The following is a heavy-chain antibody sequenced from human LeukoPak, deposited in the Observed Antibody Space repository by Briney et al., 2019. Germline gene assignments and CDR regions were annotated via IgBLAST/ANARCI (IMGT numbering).Heavy chain of an antibody. CDR2: IYPKTGGT. V-gene: IGHV1-2*02. CDR3: AGPWDQVGFDP. D-gene: IGHD1-26*01. CDR1: GYTXTGYY. Sequence: GASVKVSCKASGYTXTGYYMHGVRQAPGQGLEWMGWIYPKTGGTSYAQKFQGRVTMTRDTSISTAYMELIGLRSDDTAVYYCAGPWDQVGFDPWGQGTLVSVSS. J-gene: IGHJ5*02.